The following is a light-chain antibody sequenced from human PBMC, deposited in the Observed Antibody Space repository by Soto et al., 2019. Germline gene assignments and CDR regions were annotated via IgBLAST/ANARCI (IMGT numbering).Light chain of an antibody. CDR1: SSNIVSGV. CDR2: SNT. Sequence: QSVLTQPPSASGTPGQRVTISCSGSSSNIVSGVVNWYQQLPGTAPKLLIYSNTQRPSGVPDRFSGSKSGTSASLAISGLQSEDEADYYCAAWDDSLNGPVFGTGTKVTVL. V-gene: IGLV1-44*01. CDR3: AAWDDSLNGPV. J-gene: IGLJ1*01.